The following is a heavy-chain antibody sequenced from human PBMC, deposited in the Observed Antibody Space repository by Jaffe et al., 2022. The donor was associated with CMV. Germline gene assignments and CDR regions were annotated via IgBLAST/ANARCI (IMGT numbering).Heavy chain of an antibody. D-gene: IGHD2-2*01. CDR3: ARVATEAVVVPAAMGGYYYYYYMDV. V-gene: IGHV3-33*08. CDR1: GFTFSSYG. Sequence: QVQLVESGGGVVQPGRSLRLSCAASGFTFSSYGMHWVRQAPGKGLEWVAVIWYDGSNKYYADSVKGRFTISRDNSKNTLYLQMNSLRAEDTAVYYCARVATEAVVVPAAMGGYYYYYYMDVWGKGTTVTVSS. J-gene: IGHJ6*03. CDR2: IWYDGSNK.